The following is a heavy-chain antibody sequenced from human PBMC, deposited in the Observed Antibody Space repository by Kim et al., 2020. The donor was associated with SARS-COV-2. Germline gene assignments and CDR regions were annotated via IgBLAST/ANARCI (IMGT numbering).Heavy chain of an antibody. J-gene: IGHJ4*02. CDR3: ARRSRGDGSPGY. D-gene: IGHD3-16*01. Sequence: YFTPPLKSRVTISVDTSKKQFSLKLTSVTAADTAVYYCARRSRGDGSPGYWGQGTLVTVSS. V-gene: IGHV4-39*01.